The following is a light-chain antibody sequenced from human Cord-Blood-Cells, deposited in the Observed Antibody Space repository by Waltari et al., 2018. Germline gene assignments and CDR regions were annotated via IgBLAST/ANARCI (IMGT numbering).Light chain of an antibody. CDR2: QDS. Sequence: SYELTQPPSVSVSPGQTASIPCSGDNLGDKYACWYQQKPDQSPVLVIYQDSKRPSGIPERFSGSNSGNTATLTISGTQAMDEADYYCQAWDSSTADVVFGGGTKLTVL. CDR3: QAWDSSTADVV. CDR1: NLGDKY. V-gene: IGLV3-1*01. J-gene: IGLJ2*01.